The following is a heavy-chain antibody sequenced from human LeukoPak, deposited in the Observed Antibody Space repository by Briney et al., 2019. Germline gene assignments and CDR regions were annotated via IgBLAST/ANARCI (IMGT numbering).Heavy chain of an antibody. J-gene: IGHJ3*02. V-gene: IGHV3-30*02. CDR1: GFTFSSYS. CDR3: AKDRWATQTTYDAFDI. CDR2: IRHDESNN. Sequence: PGGSLRLSCAASGFTFSSYSMNWVRQAPGKGLEWVAFIRHDESNNYYADSVKGRFTISRDTSNNTLYLQMNSLRAEDTAVYYCAKDRWATQTTYDAFDIWGQGTMVTVSS. D-gene: IGHD1-1*01.